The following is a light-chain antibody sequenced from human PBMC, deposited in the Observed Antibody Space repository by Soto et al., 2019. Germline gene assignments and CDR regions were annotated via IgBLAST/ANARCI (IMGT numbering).Light chain of an antibody. V-gene: IGLV2-14*01. CDR1: SSDIGYYNY. CDR3: SSYTSVTARV. J-gene: IGLJ1*01. CDR2: EVT. Sequence: QSALTQPASVSGSLGQSITISCSGTSSDIGYYNYVSWYQQHPGKAPRLIIYEVTHRPSGVSNRFSGSKSGNTASLTISGLQAEDEADYFCSSYTSVTARVFGTGTKVT.